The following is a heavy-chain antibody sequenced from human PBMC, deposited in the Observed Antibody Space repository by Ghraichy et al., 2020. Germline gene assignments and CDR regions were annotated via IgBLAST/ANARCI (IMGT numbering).Heavy chain of an antibody. V-gene: IGHV3-23*01. J-gene: IGHJ4*02. CDR1: GFTFSSYA. Sequence: AGSLRLSCAASGFTFSSYAMSWVRQAPGKGLQWVSAIGGSGGSTYYADSVKGRFTISRDNSKNTLYLQMNSLRAEDTAVYYCAKVRTGSYYYLDSWGQGTLVTVSS. CDR2: IGGSGGST. CDR3: AKVRTGSYYYLDS. D-gene: IGHD1-26*01.